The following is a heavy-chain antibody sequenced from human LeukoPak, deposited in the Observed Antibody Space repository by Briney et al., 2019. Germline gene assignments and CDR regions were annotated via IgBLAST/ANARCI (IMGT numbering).Heavy chain of an antibody. CDR3: TTVSYVGGY. D-gene: IGHD3-10*02. Sequence: WIRQPPGKGLEWVGRSKSKTDGGTTDYAAPVKGRFTISRDESKNMLYLQMNSLKIEDTAVYYCTTVSYVGGYWGQGTLVTVSS. CDR2: SKSKTDGGTT. J-gene: IGHJ4*02. V-gene: IGHV3-15*01.